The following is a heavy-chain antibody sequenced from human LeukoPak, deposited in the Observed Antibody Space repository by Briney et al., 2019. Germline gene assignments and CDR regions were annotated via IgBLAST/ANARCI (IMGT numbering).Heavy chain of an antibody. D-gene: IGHD3-10*01. CDR2: IYHSGST. V-gene: IGHV4-30-2*01. CDR3: ARTRITMVRGVYRFDP. CDR1: GGSISSGGYS. Sequence: SETLSLTCAVSGGSISSGGYSWSWIRQPPGKGLEWIGYIYHSGSTYYNPSLKSRVTISVDRSKNQFSLKLSSVTAAGTAVYYCARTRITMVRGVYRFDPWGQGTLVTVSS. J-gene: IGHJ5*02.